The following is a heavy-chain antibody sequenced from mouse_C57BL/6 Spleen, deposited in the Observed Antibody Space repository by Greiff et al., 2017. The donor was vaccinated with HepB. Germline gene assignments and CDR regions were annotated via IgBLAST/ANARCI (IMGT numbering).Heavy chain of an antibody. CDR3: ARPGYYDYDKFAY. CDR2: ISSGSSTI. D-gene: IGHD2-4*01. CDR1: GFTFSDYG. J-gene: IGHJ3*01. V-gene: IGHV5-17*01. Sequence: EVQLQQSGGGLVKPGGSLKLSCAASGFTFSDYGMHWVRQAPEKGLEWVAYISSGSSTIYYADTVKGRYTISRDNAKNTLFLQMTSLRSEDTAMYYCARPGYYDYDKFAYWGQGTLVTVSA.